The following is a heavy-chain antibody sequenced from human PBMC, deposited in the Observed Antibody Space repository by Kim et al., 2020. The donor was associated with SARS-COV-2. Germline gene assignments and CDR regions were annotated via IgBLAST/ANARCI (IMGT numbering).Heavy chain of an antibody. J-gene: IGHJ4*02. CDR2: IYYSRST. CDR3: GDSSDWYKGSPFDY. V-gene: IGHV4-39*01. D-gene: IGHD6-19*01. CDR1: GGSISSGTYY. Sequence: SETLSLTCTVSGGSISSGTYYWGWIRQPPGKGLVWIGSIYYSRSTYSNPSLKSRVTISVDTSKNQFSLKLSSVTAADSAVYDCGDSSDWYKGSPFDYWGQGTLVTVSS.